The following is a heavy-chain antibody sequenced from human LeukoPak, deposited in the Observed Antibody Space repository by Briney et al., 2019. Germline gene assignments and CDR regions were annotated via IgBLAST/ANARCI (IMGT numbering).Heavy chain of an antibody. Sequence: SETLSLTCTVSGGSISSYYWSWIRQPPGKGLEWIGYIYYSGSTNYNPSLKSRVTISVDTSKNQFSLKLSSVTAADTAVYYCARDVAPKTGTTPYYYGMDVWGQGTTVTVSS. D-gene: IGHD1-1*01. J-gene: IGHJ6*02. V-gene: IGHV4-59*01. CDR2: IYYSGST. CDR1: GGSISSYY. CDR3: ARDVAPKTGTTPYYYGMDV.